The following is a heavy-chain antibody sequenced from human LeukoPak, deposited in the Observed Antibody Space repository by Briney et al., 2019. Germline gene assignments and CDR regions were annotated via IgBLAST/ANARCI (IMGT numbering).Heavy chain of an antibody. CDR2: IYYSGST. D-gene: IGHD3-16*01. Sequence: SETLSLTCTVSGGSVSSGSYYWSWIRQPPGKGLEWIGYIYYSGSTNYNPSLESRVTISVDTSKNQFSLKLSSVTAADTAVYYCARDLGPDENWFDPWGQGTLVTVSS. J-gene: IGHJ5*02. CDR3: ARDLGPDENWFDP. CDR1: GGSVSSGSYY. V-gene: IGHV4-61*01.